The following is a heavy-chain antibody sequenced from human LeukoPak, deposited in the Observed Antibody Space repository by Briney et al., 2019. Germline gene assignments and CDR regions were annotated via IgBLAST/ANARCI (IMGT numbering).Heavy chain of an antibody. CDR3: AREDAWLFDSLYAFDI. V-gene: IGHV3-30-3*01. CDR1: GFTFSSYA. CDR2: ISYDGTNK. D-gene: IGHD3-9*01. Sequence: GGSLRLSCAASGFTFSSYAMHWVRQAPGKGLEWVAVISYDGTNKYYADSVKGRFTISRDNSKNTLYLQMNSLRAEDTAVYYCAREDAWLFDSLYAFDIWGQGTMVTVSS. J-gene: IGHJ3*02.